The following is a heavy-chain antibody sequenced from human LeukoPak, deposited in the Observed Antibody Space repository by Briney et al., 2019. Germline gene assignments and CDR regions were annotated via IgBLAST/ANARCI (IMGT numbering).Heavy chain of an antibody. CDR3: ANPPTLTSFHS. CDR1: GFTFSSYA. CDR2: INGSGGRT. Sequence: GGSLRLSCAASGFTFSSYAMSWVRQAPGKGLEWVSSINGSGGRTYYADSVRGRFTISRDNSKNTLYLQMNSLRAEDTAVYYCANPPTLTSFHSWGQGTLVTVSS. J-gene: IGHJ4*02. V-gene: IGHV3-23*01. D-gene: IGHD4-11*01.